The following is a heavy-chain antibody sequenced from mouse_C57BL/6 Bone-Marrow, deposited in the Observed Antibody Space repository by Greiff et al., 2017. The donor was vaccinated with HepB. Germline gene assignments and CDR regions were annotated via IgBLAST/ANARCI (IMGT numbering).Heavy chain of an antibody. Sequence: VQLQQPGAELVKPGASVKLSCKASGYTFTSYWMHWVKQRPGQGLEWIGMIHPNSGSTNYNEKFKSKATLTVDKSSSTAYMQLSSLTSKDSAVYYCARDSLYAMDYWGQGTSVTVSS. CDR1: GYTFTSYW. V-gene: IGHV1-64*01. CDR3: ARDSLYAMDY. J-gene: IGHJ4*01. CDR2: IHPNSGST.